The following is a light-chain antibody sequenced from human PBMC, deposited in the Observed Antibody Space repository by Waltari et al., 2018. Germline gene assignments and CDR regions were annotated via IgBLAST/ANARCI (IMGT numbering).Light chain of an antibody. CDR2: EVS. CDR3: MQSIQFPLT. CDR1: QSINNN. Sequence: EIMMTQSPVTLSVSPGERATLSCRASQSINNNLAWYLQKPGQPPQLLIYEVSNRFSGVPDRFSGSGSGTDFTLKISRVEAEDVGLYYCMQSIQFPLTFGGGTKVEIK. J-gene: IGKJ4*01. V-gene: IGKV2D-29*01.